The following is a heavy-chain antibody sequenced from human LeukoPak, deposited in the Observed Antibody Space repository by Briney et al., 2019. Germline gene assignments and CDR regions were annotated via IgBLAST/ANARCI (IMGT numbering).Heavy chain of an antibody. V-gene: IGHV3-21*01. CDR2: ISDNSYWI. CDR1: GFTFNTYT. J-gene: IGHJ4*02. CDR3: ANHLACGSTSCPPFDD. D-gene: IGHD2-2*01. Sequence: GGSLRLSCAASGFTFNTYTMNWVRQAPGKGLEWVSSISDNSYWIYYADSVEGRFIISRDNAKNSLYLQMNSLRAEDTAVYYCANHLACGSTSCPPFDDWGQGTLVTVSS.